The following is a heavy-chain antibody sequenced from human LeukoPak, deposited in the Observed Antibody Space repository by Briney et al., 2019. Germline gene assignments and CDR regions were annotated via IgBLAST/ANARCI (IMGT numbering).Heavy chain of an antibody. Sequence: SVKVSCKASGGTFSSYAISWVRQAPGQGPEWMGRIIPIFGTANYAQKFQGRVTITTDESTSTAYMELSSLRSEDTAVYYCARDLGGDRDDYWGQGTLVTVSS. J-gene: IGHJ4*02. V-gene: IGHV1-69*05. CDR1: GGTFSSYA. CDR3: ARDLGGDRDDY. D-gene: IGHD2-21*02. CDR2: IIPIFGTA.